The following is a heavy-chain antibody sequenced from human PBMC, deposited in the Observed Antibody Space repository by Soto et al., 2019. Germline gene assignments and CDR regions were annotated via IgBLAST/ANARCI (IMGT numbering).Heavy chain of an antibody. J-gene: IGHJ2*01. Sequence: QLQLQESGPGLLRPSETLSLTCTVSGGSISGYYWSWVRQPPGKGLEWLGYIYYSGNTIYKPSLKPRLTISSDTSKNQFSLRLTSMTTADAAVYFCARGLGRSGRFDLWGRGTLVTISS. CDR3: ARGLGRSGRFDL. CDR1: GGSISGYY. CDR2: IYYSGNT. D-gene: IGHD5-12*01. V-gene: IGHV4-59*01.